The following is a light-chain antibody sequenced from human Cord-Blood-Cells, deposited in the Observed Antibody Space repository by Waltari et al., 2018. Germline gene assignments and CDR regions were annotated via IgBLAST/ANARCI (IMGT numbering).Light chain of an antibody. V-gene: IGKV1-39*01. Sequence: DIQMTQSPSPLSASVGDRVTITCRASQSISRYLNWYQQKPGKAPKLQSYAASSLESGVPSRFSGSGSGTDFTLTISSLQPEDFATYYCQQSYSTPPGTFGQGTKVEIK. CDR3: QQSYSTPPGT. CDR1: QSISRY. J-gene: IGKJ1*01. CDR2: AAS.